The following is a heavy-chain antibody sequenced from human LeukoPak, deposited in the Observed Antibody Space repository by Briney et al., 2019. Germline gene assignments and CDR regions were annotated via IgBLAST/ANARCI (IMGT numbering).Heavy chain of an antibody. CDR1: GFTFNNYA. CDR2: IGISSGPL. J-gene: IGHJ4*02. Sequence: PGVSLRLSCAASGFTFNNYAMNWVRQTPGGRLEWVSFIGISSGPLLYADSVKGRFTISRDNAKASVYLQMNRLRAEDTAVYYCARAKGYTSSYSFDYWGQGILVTVSS. V-gene: IGHV3-48*04. CDR3: ARAKGYTSSYSFDY. D-gene: IGHD3-10*01.